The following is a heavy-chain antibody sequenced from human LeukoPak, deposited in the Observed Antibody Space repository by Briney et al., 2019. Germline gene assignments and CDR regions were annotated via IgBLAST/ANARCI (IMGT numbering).Heavy chain of an antibody. CDR2: INLDGTDK. J-gene: IGHJ4*02. CDR3: VRNGGSLDY. Sequence: PGGSLRLSCAASGFSFSNHWMSWVRQAPGKGLEWVASINLDGTDKYYVDAVKGRFTISRDNAKNSLFLEMNSLRATDTAVYYCVRNGGSLDYWGQRTLVTVSS. V-gene: IGHV3-7*01. CDR1: GFSFSNHW. D-gene: IGHD2-15*01.